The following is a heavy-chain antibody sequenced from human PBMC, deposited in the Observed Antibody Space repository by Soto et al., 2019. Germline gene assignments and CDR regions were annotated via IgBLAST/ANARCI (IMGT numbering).Heavy chain of an antibody. CDR3: ARDKPVYSANSWLDP. J-gene: IGHJ5*02. D-gene: IGHD1-26*01. Sequence: QVQLVESGGGVVLPGRSLRLSCAASGFTFSRYGMHWVRQAPGKGPEWVAGIWYDGSSEYYADSVKGRFTISRDESKSTLYLKMNSLRAEDTALYYCARDKPVYSANSWLDPWGQGTLVTVSS. CDR2: IWYDGSSE. CDR1: GFTFSRYG. V-gene: IGHV3-33*01.